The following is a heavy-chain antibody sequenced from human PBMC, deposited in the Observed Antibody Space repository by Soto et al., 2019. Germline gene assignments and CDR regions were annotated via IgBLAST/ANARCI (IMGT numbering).Heavy chain of an antibody. CDR2: IYHSGST. CDR1: GDSMSSGSYS. Sequence: SXTLSLTCAVSGDSMSSGSYSWSWIRQPPGKGLEWIGYIYHSGSTYYNPSLKSRVTISVDRSKNQFSLKLSSVTAADTAVYYCARVPDRWGQGTLVTVSS. V-gene: IGHV4-30-2*01. D-gene: IGHD2-2*01. CDR3: ARVPDR. J-gene: IGHJ5*02.